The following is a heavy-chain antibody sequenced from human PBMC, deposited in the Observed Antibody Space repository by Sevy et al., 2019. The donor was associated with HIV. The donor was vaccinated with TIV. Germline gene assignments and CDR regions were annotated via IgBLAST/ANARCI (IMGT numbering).Heavy chain of an antibody. CDR1: GFNLRTYY. D-gene: IGHD3-3*01. J-gene: IGHJ4*01. V-gene: IGHV3-21*04. CDR3: ARDFTIFGVVSGIDY. Sequence: GGSLRLSCAASGFNLRTYYMNWVRQAPGKGLEWLSSISHDSRYIYYSDSVKGRFTISRANAKNLLFLQMNNLRVEDTAIYYCARDFTIFGVVSGIDYWGQGHLVTVSS. CDR2: ISHDSRYI.